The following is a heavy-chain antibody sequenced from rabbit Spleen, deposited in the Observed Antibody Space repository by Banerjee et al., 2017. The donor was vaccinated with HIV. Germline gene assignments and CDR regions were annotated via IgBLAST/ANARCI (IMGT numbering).Heavy chain of an antibody. Sequence: QEQLVESGGGLVQPGGSLKLSCTASGFSFSNKAVMCWVRQAPGKGLEWIACINAITGKAVYASWAKGRFPLSKTPPAPVTLQMASLTAADPAPLFFARWGYFATAFYTHNLWGPGTLVTVS. J-gene: IGHJ4*01. CDR3: ARWGYFATAFYTHNL. D-gene: IGHD6-1*01. CDR1: GFSFSNKAV. V-gene: IGHV1S45*01. CDR2: INAITGKA.